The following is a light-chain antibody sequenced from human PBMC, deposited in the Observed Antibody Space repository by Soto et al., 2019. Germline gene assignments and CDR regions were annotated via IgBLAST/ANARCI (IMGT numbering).Light chain of an antibody. CDR2: ASS. J-gene: IGLJ1*01. CDR3: QSYDSSLSASV. V-gene: IGLV1-40*01. CDR1: SSNIGAGYD. Sequence: QSVLTQPPSVSGAPGQRVTISCTGSSSNIGAGYDVHWYQQLPGTAPKLLIYASSNRPSGVPDRFSGSRSGTSASLAITGXXXXXXAXXXCQSYDSSLSASVFGTGTKLTVL.